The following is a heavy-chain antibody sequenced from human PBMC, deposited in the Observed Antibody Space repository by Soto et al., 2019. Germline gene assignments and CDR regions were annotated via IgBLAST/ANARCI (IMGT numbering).Heavy chain of an antibody. CDR3: ATDDPRIAAAGTYPAFDI. Sequence: QVPLVQSGAEVKKPGASVKVSCKVSGYTLTELSMHWVRQAPGKGLEWMGGFDPEDGETIYAQKFQGRVTMTEDTSTDTAYMELSSLRSEDTAVYYCATDDPRIAAAGTYPAFDIWGQGTMVTVSS. CDR2: FDPEDGET. D-gene: IGHD6-13*01. J-gene: IGHJ3*02. V-gene: IGHV1-24*01. CDR1: GYTLTELS.